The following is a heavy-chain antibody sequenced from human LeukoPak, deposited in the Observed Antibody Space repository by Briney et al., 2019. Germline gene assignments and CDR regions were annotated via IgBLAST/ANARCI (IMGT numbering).Heavy chain of an antibody. V-gene: IGHV1-69*05. J-gene: IGHJ4*02. CDR1: GGTFSSYA. D-gene: IGHD5-12*01. CDR3: ARDSRYDVGAMAYFDY. CDR2: IIPIFGTA. Sequence: SVKVSCQASGGTFSSYAVSWVRQAPGQGLEWMGWIIPIFGTANYAQKFQGRVTITTDESTGTAYMELSSLRSEDTAVYYCARDSRYDVGAMAYFDYWGQGTLVTVSS.